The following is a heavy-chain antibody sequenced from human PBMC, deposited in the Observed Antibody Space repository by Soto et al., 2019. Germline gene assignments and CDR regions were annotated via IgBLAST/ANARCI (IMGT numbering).Heavy chain of an antibody. CDR3: ARGGGREYGSGSYYYYYGMDV. D-gene: IGHD3-10*01. Sequence: QVQLVQSGAEVKKPGSSVKVSCKASGGTFSSYTISWVRQAPGQGLEWMGRIIPILGIANYAQKFQGRVTITADKATSTAYMELSSLRSEDTAVYYCARGGGREYGSGSYYYYYGMDVWGQGTTVTVSS. J-gene: IGHJ6*02. V-gene: IGHV1-69*02. CDR2: IIPILGIA. CDR1: GGTFSSYT.